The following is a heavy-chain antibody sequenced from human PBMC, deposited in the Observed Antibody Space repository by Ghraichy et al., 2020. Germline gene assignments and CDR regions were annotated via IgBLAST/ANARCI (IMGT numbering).Heavy chain of an antibody. CDR1: GFAFSSTW. CDR2: IKEDGSDE. CDR3: ARSWYGCFDS. D-gene: IGHD6-13*01. Sequence: GGSLRLSCAASGFAFSSTWMSWVRQAPGKGLEWVANIKEDGSDEYYVDSVKGRFTISRDNAKNSLYLQMNSLRAEDTAVYYCARSWYGCFDSWGQGTLVTVSA. J-gene: IGHJ4*02. V-gene: IGHV3-7*01.